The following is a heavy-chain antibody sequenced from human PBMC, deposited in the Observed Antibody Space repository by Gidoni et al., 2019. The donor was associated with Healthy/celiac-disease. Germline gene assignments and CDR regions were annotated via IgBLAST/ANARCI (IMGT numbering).Heavy chain of an antibody. J-gene: IGHJ4*02. D-gene: IGHD6-13*01. Sequence: QLQLQESGPGLVKPSETLSLTCTVPGGSISSSSYYWGWIRQPPGKGLEWIGRIYYSGSTYYNPSLKSRVTISVDTSKNQFSLKLSSVTAADTAVYYCARTHLYIAAAGTEANFDYWGQGTLVTVSS. CDR3: ARTHLYIAAAGTEANFDY. CDR2: IYYSGST. V-gene: IGHV4-39*01. CDR1: GGSISSSSYY.